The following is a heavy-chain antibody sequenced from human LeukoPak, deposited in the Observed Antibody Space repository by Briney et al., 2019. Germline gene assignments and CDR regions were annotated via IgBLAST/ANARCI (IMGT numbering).Heavy chain of an antibody. CDR1: GGSISSGSYY. Sequence: PSETLSLTCTVSGGSISSGSYYWSWIRQPAGKGLEWIGRIYTSGSTNYNPSLKSRVTISVDTSKNQFSLKLSSVTAADTAVYYCASTPREVAGTRFDYWGQGTLVTVSS. CDR3: ASTPREVAGTRFDY. D-gene: IGHD6-19*01. J-gene: IGHJ4*02. CDR2: IYTSGST. V-gene: IGHV4-61*02.